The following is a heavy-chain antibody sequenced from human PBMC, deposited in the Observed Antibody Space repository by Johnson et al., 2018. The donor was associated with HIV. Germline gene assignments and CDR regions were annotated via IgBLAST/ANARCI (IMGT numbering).Heavy chain of an antibody. CDR1: GFTFDDYA. J-gene: IGHJ3*02. V-gene: IGHV3-9*01. CDR2: ISFNGDTL. Sequence: VQLVESGGGLLHPGRSLRLSCAASGFTFDDYALHWVRQGPGKGLEWVACISFNGDTLAYANSVQGRFTISRENAKNSLYLKMNSLRAGDTAVYYCAREAQTHAFGIWGQGTMVTVSS. D-gene: IGHD4-23*01. CDR3: AREAQTHAFGI.